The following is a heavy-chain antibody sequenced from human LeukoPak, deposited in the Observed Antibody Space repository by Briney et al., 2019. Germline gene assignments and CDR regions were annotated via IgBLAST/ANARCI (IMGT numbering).Heavy chain of an antibody. J-gene: IGHJ6*02. Sequence: GGSLRLSCAASGFTFSSYAMSWVRQAPGKGLEWVSVISGSGGNTYYADSVKGRFTISRDNSKNTLYLQLNSLRAEDTAVYYCAKDRSSGWYYYGMDVWGQGTTVTVSS. V-gene: IGHV3-23*01. CDR1: GFTFSSYA. CDR3: AKDRSSGWYYYGMDV. D-gene: IGHD6-19*01. CDR2: ISGSGGNT.